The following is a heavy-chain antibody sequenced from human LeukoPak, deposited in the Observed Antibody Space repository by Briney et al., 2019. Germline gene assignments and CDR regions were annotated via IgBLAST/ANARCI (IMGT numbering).Heavy chain of an antibody. J-gene: IGHJ3*02. CDR3: ARGGARGLSKINAFDI. Sequence: GGSLRLSCAASGFTVSNNYMIWVRQAPGKGLEWVSVFYSGGKTYYADSVKGRFTISGDNSKNTLFLQMNSLRAEDTAVYYCARGGARGLSKINAFDIWGQGTMVTVSS. CDR2: FYSGGKT. D-gene: IGHD3/OR15-3a*01. CDR1: GFTVSNNY. V-gene: IGHV3-53*01.